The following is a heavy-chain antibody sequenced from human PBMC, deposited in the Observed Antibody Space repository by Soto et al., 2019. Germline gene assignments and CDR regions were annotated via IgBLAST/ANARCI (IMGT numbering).Heavy chain of an antibody. CDR2: ISSSSSYI. J-gene: IGHJ4*02. CDR3: VRARSTDSRTGY. CDR1: GFTFSLYS. V-gene: IGHV3-21*01. D-gene: IGHD3-22*01. Sequence: PGGSLRLSCAASGFTFSLYSMIWVRQAPGKGLELVASISSSSSYIYYEDSMKGRFTISRDNAKNSLFLQLDSPRAEDIAVSFCVRARSTDSRTGYWGQGTLVTVSS.